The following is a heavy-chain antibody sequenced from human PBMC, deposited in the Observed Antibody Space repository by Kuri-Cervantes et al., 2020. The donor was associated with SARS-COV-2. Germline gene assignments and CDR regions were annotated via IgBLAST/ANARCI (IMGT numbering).Heavy chain of an antibody. Sequence: GESLKISCAASGFTFNDYYMSWIRQAPGKGLEWVSYISSSGGTIYYADSVKGRFTISRDNAKNSLYLQMNSLRAEDTAVYYCARDSPLVGATWNYFDYWGQGTLVTVSS. D-gene: IGHD1-26*01. CDR1: GFTFNDYY. V-gene: IGHV3-11*04. CDR2: ISSSGGTI. J-gene: IGHJ4*02. CDR3: ARDSPLVGATWNYFDY.